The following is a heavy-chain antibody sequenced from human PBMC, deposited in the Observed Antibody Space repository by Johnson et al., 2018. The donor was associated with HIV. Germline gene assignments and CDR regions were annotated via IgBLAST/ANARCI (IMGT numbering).Heavy chain of an antibody. D-gene: IGHD3-9*01. CDR2: IWYDGSNK. CDR1: GFTFSSYG. CDR3: AKDLRVCDWFNAYDAFDI. Sequence: QVQLVESGGGVVQPGGSLRLSCAASGFTFSSYGMHWVRQAPGKGLEWVAVIWYDGSNKYYADSVKGRFTISRDNSKNTLYLQMNSLRADDTAVYYCAKDLRVCDWFNAYDAFDIWGQGTMVTVSS. J-gene: IGHJ3*02. V-gene: IGHV3-33*06.